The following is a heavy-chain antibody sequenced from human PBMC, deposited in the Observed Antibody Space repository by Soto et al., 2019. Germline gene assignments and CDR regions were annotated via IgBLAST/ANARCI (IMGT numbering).Heavy chain of an antibody. CDR3: ARDHYDSSGYYAN. J-gene: IGHJ4*02. Sequence: SVKVSCRASGGTFSSYAISWVRQAPGQGLEWMGGIIPIFGTANYAQKFQGRVTITADESTSTAYMELGSLRSEDTAVYYCARDHYDSSGYYANWGQGTLVTVSS. D-gene: IGHD3-22*01. V-gene: IGHV1-69*13. CDR1: GGTFSSYA. CDR2: IIPIFGTA.